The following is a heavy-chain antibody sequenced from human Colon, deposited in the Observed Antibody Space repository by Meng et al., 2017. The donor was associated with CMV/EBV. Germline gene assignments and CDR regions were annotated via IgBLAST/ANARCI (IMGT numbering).Heavy chain of an antibody. D-gene: IGHD3-3*01. J-gene: IGHJ4*02. CDR3: GTFGGDFDY. CDR1: GYTFTGYL. CDR2: INPYSGDT. V-gene: IGHV1-2*02. Sequence: QVHLKEAGAEMRGPGASVQVSCKASGYTFTGYLIHWVRQAPGQGLEWMGWINPYSGDTIYAQKFEVGVTMTRDASITTAYLELSSLKSDDTAVYYCGTFGGDFDYWGQGTLVTVSS.